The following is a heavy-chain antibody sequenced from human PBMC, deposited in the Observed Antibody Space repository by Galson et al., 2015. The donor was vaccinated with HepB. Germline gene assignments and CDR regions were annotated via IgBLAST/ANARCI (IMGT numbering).Heavy chain of an antibody. CDR2: IRSKAYGGTT. V-gene: IGHV3-49*03. J-gene: IGHJ4*02. CDR3: TRGVNPGHNRYYFDY. D-gene: IGHD3-16*02. CDR1: GFTFGDYA. Sequence: SLRLSCAASGFTFGDYAMSWFRQAPGKGLEWVGFIRSKAYGGTTEYAASVKGRFTISRDDSKSIAYLQMNSLKTEDTAVYYCTRGVNPGHNRYYFDYWGQGTLVTVSS.